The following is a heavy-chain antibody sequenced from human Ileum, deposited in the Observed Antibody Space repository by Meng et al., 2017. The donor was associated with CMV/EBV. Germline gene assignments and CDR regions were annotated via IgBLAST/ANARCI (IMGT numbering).Heavy chain of an antibody. V-gene: IGHV3-33*01. D-gene: IGHD2-15*01. J-gene: IGHJ4*02. CDR2: IWYDGTNK. CDR3: ARDLRGGYFAQGAFES. CDR1: GRTFSSYA. Sequence: SGRTFSSYARHWVRQAPGRGLEWVAVIWYDGTNKFYGDSVNGRFTISRDDSKNTLYLQMNSLTAEDTAVYYCARDLRGGYFAQGAFESWGQGTLVTVSS.